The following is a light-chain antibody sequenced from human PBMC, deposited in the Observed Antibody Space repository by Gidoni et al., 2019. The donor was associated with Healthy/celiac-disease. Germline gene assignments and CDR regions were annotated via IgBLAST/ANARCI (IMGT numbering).Light chain of an antibody. CDR3: LPSYSPYVV. CDR1: TGAVTSGHY. Sequence: QAVVTQEPSLTVSPGGTVTLTCGSSTGAVTSGHYPYWFQQKPGQAPRTLIHDTSNKHSWTPARFSGSRLGGKAALTLSGAQPEDEAEYYCLPSYSPYVVFGGGTKLTVL. V-gene: IGLV7-46*01. CDR2: DTS. J-gene: IGLJ2*01.